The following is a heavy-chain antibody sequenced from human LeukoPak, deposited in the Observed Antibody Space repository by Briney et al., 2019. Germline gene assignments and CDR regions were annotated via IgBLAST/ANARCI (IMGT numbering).Heavy chain of an antibody. V-gene: IGHV3-9*01. CDR1: GFTFDDYA. CDR3: ARDQASWGWELPPYYFDY. D-gene: IGHD1-26*01. J-gene: IGHJ4*02. CDR2: ISWNSGSI. Sequence: GGSLRLSCAASGFTFDDYAMHWVRQAPGKGLEWVSGISWNSGSIGYADPVKGRFTISRDNAKNSLYLQMDSLRAEDTAVYYCARDQASWGWELPPYYFDYWGQGTLVTVSS.